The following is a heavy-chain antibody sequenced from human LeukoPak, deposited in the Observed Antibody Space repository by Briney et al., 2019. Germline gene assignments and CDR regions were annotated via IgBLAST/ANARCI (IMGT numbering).Heavy chain of an antibody. CDR2: INPNSGGT. CDR3: AREVTYYYDSSGYYSDY. D-gene: IGHD3-22*01. V-gene: IGHV1-2*02. CDR1: GYTFTGYY. Sequence: ASVKVSCKASGYTFTGYYMHWVRPAPGQGLEWMGWINPNSGGTNYAQKFQGRVTMTRDTSISTAYMELSRLRSDDTAVYYCAREVTYYYDSSGYYSDYWGQGTLVTVSS. J-gene: IGHJ4*02.